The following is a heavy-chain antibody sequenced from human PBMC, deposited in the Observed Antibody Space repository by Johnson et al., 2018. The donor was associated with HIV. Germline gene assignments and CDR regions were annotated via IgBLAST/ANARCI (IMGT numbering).Heavy chain of an antibody. V-gene: IGHV3-30-3*01. D-gene: IGHD3-16*01. J-gene: IGHJ3*02. CDR2: ISYDGDNK. CDR3: AREGRGRIDAFDI. CDR1: GFTFSSYT. Sequence: QVQLVESGGGVVQPGTSLRLSCAASGFTFSSYTMHWVRQAPGKGLEWVAVISYDGDNKYYADSVKGRFTISRDNSKNTLYLQMNSLRAEDTAVYYCAREGRGRIDAFDIWGQGTMVTVSS.